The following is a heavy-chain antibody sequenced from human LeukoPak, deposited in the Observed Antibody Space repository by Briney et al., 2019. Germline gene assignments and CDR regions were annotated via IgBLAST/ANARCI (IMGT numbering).Heavy chain of an antibody. J-gene: IGHJ3*02. CDR1: GFTFSNYA. CDR3: AKLTTVALYAFEI. D-gene: IGHD4-23*01. CDR2: VSGSGSST. Sequence: GGSLRFSAAASGFTFSNYAMSWVRQAPGKGLEWVSTVSGSGSSTYYADSVKGRFTISRDNSKNTLYVLMNSLRAEDTAVYYCAKLTTVALYAFEIWGQGTMVTVSS. V-gene: IGHV3-23*01.